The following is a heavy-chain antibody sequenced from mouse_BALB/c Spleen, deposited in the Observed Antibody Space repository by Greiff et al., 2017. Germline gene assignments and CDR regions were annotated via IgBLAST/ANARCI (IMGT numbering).Heavy chain of an antibody. D-gene: IGHD4-1*01. J-gene: IGHJ3*01. Sequence: EVQLVETGGGLVQPKGSLKLSCAASGFTFNTNAMNWVRQAPGKGLEWVARIRSKSNNYATYYADSVKDRFTISRDDSQSMLYLQMNNLKTEDTAMYYCVRDRDWDVFAYWGQGTLVTVSA. V-gene: IGHV10S3*01. CDR1: GFTFNTNA. CDR2: IRSKSNNYAT. CDR3: VRDRDWDVFAY.